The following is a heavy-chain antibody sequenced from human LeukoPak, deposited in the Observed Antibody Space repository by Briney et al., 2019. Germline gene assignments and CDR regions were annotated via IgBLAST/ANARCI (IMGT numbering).Heavy chain of an antibody. CDR3: ARARGYYDSGSSNWFDP. D-gene: IGHD3-10*01. V-gene: IGHV3-30*04. Sequence: GRSLRLSCAASGFTFSSYAMHWVRQAPGKGLGWVAVISYDGTNKYYADSVKGRFTISRDNSKNTLYLQMHSLRAEDTAVYYCARARGYYDSGSSNWFDPWGQGTLVTVSS. CDR2: ISYDGTNK. J-gene: IGHJ5*02. CDR1: GFTFSSYA.